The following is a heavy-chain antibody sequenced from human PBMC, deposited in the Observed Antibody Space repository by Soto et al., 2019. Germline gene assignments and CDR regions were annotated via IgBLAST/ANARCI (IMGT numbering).Heavy chain of an antibody. D-gene: IGHD6-19*01. J-gene: IGHJ3*01. V-gene: IGHV3-23*01. CDR3: AKVLFSSGQRVAFDV. Sequence: GGSLRLSCTASGFTFRIFPMSWVRQAPGKGLEWVSVISADGDVTTYGDSVKGRFTISRDNSKNTLYLQVNNLRADDTAVYFCAKVLFSSGQRVAFDVWGQGTMVTVSS. CDR2: ISADGDVT. CDR1: GFTFRIFP.